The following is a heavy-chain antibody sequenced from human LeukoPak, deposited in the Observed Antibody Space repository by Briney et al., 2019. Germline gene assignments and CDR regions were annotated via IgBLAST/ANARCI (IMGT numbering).Heavy chain of an antibody. CDR1: GGTFSSYA. J-gene: IGHJ5*02. D-gene: IGHD3-22*01. CDR2: IIPIFGTA. V-gene: IGHV1-69*01. CDR3: ARAHSYKDYYDSSGYLNWFDP. Sequence: ASVKVSCKASGGTFSSYAISWVRQAPGQGLEWMGGIIPIFGTANYAQKFQGRVTITADESTSTAYMELSSLRSEDTAVYHCARAHSYKDYYDSSGYLNWFDPWGQGTLVTVSS.